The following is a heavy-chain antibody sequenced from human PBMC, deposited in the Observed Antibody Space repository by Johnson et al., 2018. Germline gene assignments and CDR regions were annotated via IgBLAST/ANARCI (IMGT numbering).Heavy chain of an antibody. Sequence: QVQLVQSGGGLVKPGGSLRLSCVASGFTFSDYYMSWIRQAPGKGLEWLSYISGDGSDRYYVDSVKGRFTISRDNTKNSLYLQMNSLKTEDTAVYYGARDRVGHKSMEVWGQGTTVTVSS. V-gene: IGHV3-11*01. CDR1: GFTFSDYY. J-gene: IGHJ6*02. CDR2: ISGDGSDR. D-gene: IGHD2-21*01. CDR3: ARDRVGHKSMEV.